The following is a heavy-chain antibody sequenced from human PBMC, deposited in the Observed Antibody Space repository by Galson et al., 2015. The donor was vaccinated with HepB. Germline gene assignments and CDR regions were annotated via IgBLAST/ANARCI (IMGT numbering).Heavy chain of an antibody. CDR1: GYSFINYW. CDR2: IYGGDSDT. V-gene: IGHV5-51*01. Sequence: QSGAEVKKPGESLKIPCKGFGYSFINYWIVWVRQMPGKGLEWMGIIYGGDSDTRYSPSFQGQVTISADKSISTAYLQWNSLKASDTAMYYRARRSADAFDIWGQGTMVTVSS. CDR3: ARRSADAFDI. J-gene: IGHJ3*02.